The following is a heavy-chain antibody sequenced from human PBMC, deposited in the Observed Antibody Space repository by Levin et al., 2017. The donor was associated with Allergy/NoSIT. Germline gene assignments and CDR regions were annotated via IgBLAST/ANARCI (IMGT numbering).Heavy chain of an antibody. Sequence: SETLSLTCAVYGGSFSGYYWSWIRQPPGKGLEWIGEINHSGSTNYNPSLKSRVTISVDTSKNQFSLKLSSVTAADTAVYYCARDRLSAARPPYYYYGMDVWGQGTTVTVSS. J-gene: IGHJ6*02. CDR2: INHSGST. CDR3: ARDRLSAARPPYYYYGMDV. CDR1: GGSFSGYY. V-gene: IGHV4-34*01. D-gene: IGHD6-6*01.